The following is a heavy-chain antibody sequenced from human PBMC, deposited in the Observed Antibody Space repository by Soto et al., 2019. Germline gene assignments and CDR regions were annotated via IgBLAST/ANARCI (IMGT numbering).Heavy chain of an antibody. J-gene: IGHJ4*02. CDR3: ARSSGWYCFDY. Sequence: PGGSLRLSCAASGFTESRNYMTWVRQAPGKGLEWVTVIYSGGSTYYADSVKGRFSISRDNSRDTLYLQMNSLRAEDTAVYYCARSSGWYCFDYWGQGTLVTVSS. D-gene: IGHD6-19*01. CDR1: GFTESRNY. V-gene: IGHV3-53*01. CDR2: IYSGGST.